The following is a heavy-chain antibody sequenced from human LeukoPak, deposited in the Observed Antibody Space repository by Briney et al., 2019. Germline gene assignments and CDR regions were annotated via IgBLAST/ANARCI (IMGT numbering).Heavy chain of an antibody. CDR3: TRLSHVAGAPKVSWFDP. V-gene: IGHV4-38-2*02. Sequence: SETLSLTCTVSAYSISNGFLWGWIRQPPGKGLEWIGSIYHSGTTYYNPSLKSRVTMSADTSKNQFSLKLSAVTAADTAVYYCTRLSHVAGAPKVSWFDPWGQGTLVTVSS. J-gene: IGHJ5*02. CDR2: IYHSGTT. CDR1: AYSISNGFL. D-gene: IGHD1-26*01.